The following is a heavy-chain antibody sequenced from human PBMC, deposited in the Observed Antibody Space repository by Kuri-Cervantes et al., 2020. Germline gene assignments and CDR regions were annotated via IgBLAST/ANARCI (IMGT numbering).Heavy chain of an antibody. Sequence: GSLRLSCAVYGGSFSSYYWSWIRQPPGKGLEWIGYIYYSGSTNYNPSLKSRVTISVDTSKNQFSLKLSSVTAADTAVYYCARQRGDTNGWGVDYWGQGTLVTVSS. V-gene: IGHV4-59*08. J-gene: IGHJ4*02. CDR2: IYYSGST. D-gene: IGHD2-8*01. CDR3: ARQRGDTNGWGVDY. CDR1: GGSFSSYY.